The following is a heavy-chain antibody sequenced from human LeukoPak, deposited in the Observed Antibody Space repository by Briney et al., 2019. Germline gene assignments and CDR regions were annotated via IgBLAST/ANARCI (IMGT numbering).Heavy chain of an antibody. J-gene: IGHJ4*02. CDR2: INPSGGST. V-gene: IGHV1-46*01. CDR1: GYTFTSYY. D-gene: IGHD3-22*01. CDR3: ARDPSAVQYYYDSSGYYYLSD. Sequence: GASVKVSCTASGYTFTSYYMHWVRQAPGQGLEWMGIINPSGGSTSYAQKFQGRVTMTRDTSTSTVYMELSSLRSEDTAVYYCARDPSAVQYYYDSSGYYYLSDWGQGTLVTVSS.